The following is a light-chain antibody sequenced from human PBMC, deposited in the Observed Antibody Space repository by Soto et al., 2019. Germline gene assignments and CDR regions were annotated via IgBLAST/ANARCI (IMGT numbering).Light chain of an antibody. CDR1: QSVSTY. Sequence: EIVLTQSPATLSLSPGERATLSCRASQSVSTYLAWYQQKPGQAPRLLIYGASNRATGIPARFSGSGSGTDFTLTISSLDPEDFAVYYCQQRSNRPLTFGQGTRL. CDR3: QQRSNRPLT. J-gene: IGKJ5*01. CDR2: GAS. V-gene: IGKV3-11*01.